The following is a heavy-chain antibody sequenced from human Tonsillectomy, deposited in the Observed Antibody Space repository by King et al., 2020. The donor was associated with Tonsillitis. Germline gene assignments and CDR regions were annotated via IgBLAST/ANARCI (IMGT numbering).Heavy chain of an antibody. CDR2: ISSSSTDI. D-gene: IGHD3-22*01. CDR3: ARGDYYDTSGFADY. V-gene: IGHV3-21*01. Sequence: VQLVESGGGLVKPGGSLRLSCAASGFTFSYYSMNWVRQAPGKGLEWGSAISSSSTDIYYADSVKVRFTISRDNAKNSLYLQMNSLRAEDTSVYYCARGDYYDTSGFADYWGQGTLVTVSS. J-gene: IGHJ4*02. CDR1: GFTFSYYS.